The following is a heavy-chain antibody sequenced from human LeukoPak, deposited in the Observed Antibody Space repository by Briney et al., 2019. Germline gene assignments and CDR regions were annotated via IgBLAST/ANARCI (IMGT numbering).Heavy chain of an antibody. CDR1: GDRVSSNSAA. V-gene: IGHV6-1*01. D-gene: IGHD2-21*01. J-gene: IGHJ4*02. Sequence: SQTLSLTCAISGDRVSSNSAAWNWIRQSPSRGLEWLGRTYYMSKWYNDYAVSVKSRTTINPDTSKNQFSLQLNSVTPEDTAVYYCARSGVIDMVPFDHWGQGTLVTVSS. CDR3: ARSGVIDMVPFDH. CDR2: TYYMSKWYN.